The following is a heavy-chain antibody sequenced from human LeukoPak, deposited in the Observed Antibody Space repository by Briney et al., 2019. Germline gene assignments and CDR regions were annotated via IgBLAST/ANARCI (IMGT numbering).Heavy chain of an antibody. V-gene: IGHV1-18*01. CDR3: ARDYVHYYYMDV. J-gene: IGHJ6*03. Sequence: GSVKVSCKASGYTFTSYGISWVRQAPGQGLEWMGWISGYNGNTNYAQKLQGRVTMTTDTSTSTAYMELRSLRSDDTAVYYCARDYVHYYYMDVWGKGTTVTVSS. D-gene: IGHD3-16*01. CDR2: ISGYNGNT. CDR1: GYTFTSYG.